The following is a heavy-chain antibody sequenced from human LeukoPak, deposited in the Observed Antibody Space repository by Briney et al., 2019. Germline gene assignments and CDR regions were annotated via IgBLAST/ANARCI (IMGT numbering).Heavy chain of an antibody. V-gene: IGHV1-2*02. D-gene: IGHD6-19*01. J-gene: IGHJ4*02. CDR1: GYTFAGYY. CDR2: INPNSGGT. CDR3: ARGIGWSPRGY. Sequence: ASVKVSCKASGYTFAGYYMHWVRQAPGQGLECMGWINPNSGGTNYAQKFQGRVTMTRNTSISTAYMELSSLRSEDTAVYYCARGIGWSPRGYWGQGTLVTVSS.